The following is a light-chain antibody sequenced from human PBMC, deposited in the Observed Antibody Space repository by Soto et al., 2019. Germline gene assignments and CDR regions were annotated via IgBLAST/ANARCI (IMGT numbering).Light chain of an antibody. Sequence: DIQMTQSPSSLSSSVGDRVTSSCRASQGISNSLAWYQQKPGKVPKLLIYAASTLQSGVPSRFSGSGSGTDFTLTISSLQPEDVATYYCQNYNSDPKTFGPGTKVDIK. CDR1: QGISNS. CDR2: AAS. V-gene: IGKV1-27*01. J-gene: IGKJ1*01. CDR3: QNYNSDPKT.